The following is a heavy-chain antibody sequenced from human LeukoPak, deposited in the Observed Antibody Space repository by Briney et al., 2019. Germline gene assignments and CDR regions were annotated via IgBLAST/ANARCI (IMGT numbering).Heavy chain of an antibody. CDR2: IYHSGST. CDR3: ARVGCSSTSCYRRFDP. V-gene: IGHV4-38-2*02. CDR1: GYSISSGYY. Sequence: SETLSLTCTVSGYSISSGYYWGWIRQPPGKGLEWIGSIYHSGSTYYNPSLKSRVTISVDTSKNQFSLKLSSVTAADTAVYYCARVGCSSTSCYRRFDPWGQGTLVTVSS. J-gene: IGHJ5*02. D-gene: IGHD2-2*01.